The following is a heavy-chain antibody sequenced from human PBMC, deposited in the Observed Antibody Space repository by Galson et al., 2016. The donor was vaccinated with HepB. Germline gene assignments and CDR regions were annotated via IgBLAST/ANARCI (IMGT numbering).Heavy chain of an antibody. D-gene: IGHD4-17*01. CDR1: GYSFTTYS. CDR2: IYPGSSAT. J-gene: IGHJ5*02. V-gene: IGHV5-51*01. CDR3: ARIDYGDYKWFDP. Sequence: QSGAEVKKPGESLKISCKGSGYSFTTYSIAWVRQMPGKGLEWMGIIYPGSSATKYSPSFQSRVTISADNSINTSYLQWHSLKVSDTAIYYCARIDYGDYKWFDPWGQGTLVTVSS.